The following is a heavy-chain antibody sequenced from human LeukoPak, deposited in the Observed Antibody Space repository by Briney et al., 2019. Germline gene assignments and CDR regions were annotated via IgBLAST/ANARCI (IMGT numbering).Heavy chain of an antibody. Sequence: PGGSLRLSCVASGFTFNNYWMSWVRQAPGKGLEWVANIKQDGSEKYYVDSVKGRFTISRDSARNSLYLRMNSLRAEDTAVYYCARDPGAYSSSPIDYWGQGTLVTVSS. CDR3: ARDPGAYSSSPIDY. J-gene: IGHJ4*02. V-gene: IGHV3-7*01. D-gene: IGHD6-6*01. CDR2: IKQDGSEK. CDR1: GFTFNNYW.